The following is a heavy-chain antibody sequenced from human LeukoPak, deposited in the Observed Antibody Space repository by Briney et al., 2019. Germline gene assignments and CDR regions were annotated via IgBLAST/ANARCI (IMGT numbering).Heavy chain of an antibody. J-gene: IGHJ4*02. Sequence: GGSLRLSCAASGFTFSSYAMNWVRQAPGKGLEWVSYITNNGTTIYYADSVKGRFTISRDNAKDSLFLQMNSLRAEDTAVYYCARASMAKRAFDYWGQGTLVTVSS. CDR2: ITNNGTTI. CDR1: GFTFSSYA. V-gene: IGHV3-48*03. CDR3: ARASMAKRAFDY. D-gene: IGHD2/OR15-2a*01.